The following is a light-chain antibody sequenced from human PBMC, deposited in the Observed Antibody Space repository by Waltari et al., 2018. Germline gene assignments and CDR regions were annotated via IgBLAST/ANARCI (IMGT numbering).Light chain of an antibody. V-gene: IGKV1-5*01. CDR3: QQYKSKPLT. CDR2: DVS. Sequence: DIQMTQSPSTLSASVGDRVTITCRASQGISRWLAWYQQKPGKAPKLLIFDVSSLERGVSSSFSGSGSGTEFTLTISSLQPDDFATYYCQQYKSKPLTFGGGTKVEIK. J-gene: IGKJ4*01. CDR1: QGISRW.